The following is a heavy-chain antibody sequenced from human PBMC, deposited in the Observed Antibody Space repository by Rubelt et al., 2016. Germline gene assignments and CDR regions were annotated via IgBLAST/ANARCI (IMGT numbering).Heavy chain of an antibody. CDR1: GFTFDDYA. D-gene: IGHD2-15*01. Sequence: LVESGGGLVQPGRSLRLSCAASGFTFDDYAMHWVRQAPGKGLEWVSGISWNSGSIGYADSVKGRFTISRDNAKNSLYLQMNSLRAEDTAVYYCAKDIVVVVAATKDWGQGTLVTVSS. J-gene: IGHJ4*02. V-gene: IGHV3-9*01. CDR3: AKDIVVVVAATKD. CDR2: ISWNSGSI.